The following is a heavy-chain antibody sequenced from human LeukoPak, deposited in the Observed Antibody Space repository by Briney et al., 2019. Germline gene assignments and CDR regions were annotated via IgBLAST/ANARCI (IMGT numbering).Heavy chain of an antibody. J-gene: IGHJ3*02. CDR1: GHTFTKSY. CDR3: ARIRDGYNDAYDI. D-gene: IGHD5-24*01. CDR2: INPGGDNT. V-gene: IGHV1-46*01. Sequence: GASVKVSCKASGHTFTKSYIHWVRLAPGQRLEWMGLINPGGDNTKYAQNFQGRVTMTSDTSARTVYMELSSLRSEDTAIYYCARIRDGYNDAYDIWGQGTVVTVPS.